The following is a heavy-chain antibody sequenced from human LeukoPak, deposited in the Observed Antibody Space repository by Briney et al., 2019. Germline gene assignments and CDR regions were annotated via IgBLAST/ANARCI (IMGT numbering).Heavy chain of an antibody. D-gene: IGHD5-18*01. J-gene: IGHJ4*02. CDR1: GFTFSTYA. CDR3: AKGRYDTAWVSDVYYFDY. CDR2: ISSSGSTI. V-gene: IGHV3-48*04. Sequence: GGSLRLSCAASGFTFSTYAMSWVRQAPGKGLEWVSYISSSGSTIYYADSVKGRFTISRDNAKNSLYLQMNSLRAEDTAVYYCAKGRYDTAWVSDVYYFDYWGQGTLVTVSS.